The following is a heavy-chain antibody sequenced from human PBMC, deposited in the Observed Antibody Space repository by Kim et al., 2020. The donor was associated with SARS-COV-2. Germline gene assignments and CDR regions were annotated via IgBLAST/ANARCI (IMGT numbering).Heavy chain of an antibody. Sequence: GGSLRLSCAASGFTFSNYAMSWVRQAPGKGLEWVSTIGGGADTTYYADSVKGRFTISRDSSKHTLYLQLNSLRADDTAVYYCAKDRDNSGWHFFDYWGQG. CDR3: AKDRDNSGWHFFDY. CDR1: GFTFSNYA. D-gene: IGHD6-19*01. V-gene: IGHV3-23*01. CDR2: IGGGADTT. J-gene: IGHJ4*02.